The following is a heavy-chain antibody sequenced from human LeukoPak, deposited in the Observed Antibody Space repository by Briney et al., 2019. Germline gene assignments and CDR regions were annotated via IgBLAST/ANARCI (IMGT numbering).Heavy chain of an antibody. V-gene: IGHV4-34*01. J-gene: IGHJ5*02. CDR3: ARGYCSSTSCYSHWFDP. CDR1: GGSFSGYY. CDR2: INCSGST. Sequence: SETLSLTCAVYGGSFSGYYWSWIRQPPGKGLEWIGEINCSGSTNYNPSLKSRVTISVDTSKNQFSLKLSSVTAADTAVYYCARGYCSSTSCYSHWFDPWGQGTLVTVSS. D-gene: IGHD2-2*01.